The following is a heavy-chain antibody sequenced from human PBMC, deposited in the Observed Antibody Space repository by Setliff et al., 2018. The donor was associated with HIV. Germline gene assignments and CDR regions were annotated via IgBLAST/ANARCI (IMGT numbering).Heavy chain of an antibody. J-gene: IGHJ4*02. CDR3: ARAYYDSVWGSHRYRFYYFDY. CDR1: GDSFSNYA. CDR2: INPSAVT. V-gene: IGHV1-46*01. Sequence: GASVKVSCKASGDSFSNYAISWVRQAPGQGLEWMGIINPSAVTSYAQKFQGRVTMTRDTSTSSVYMELRSLRSEDTAVYYCARAYYDSVWGSHRYRFYYFDYWGQGSLVTVSS. D-gene: IGHD3-16*02.